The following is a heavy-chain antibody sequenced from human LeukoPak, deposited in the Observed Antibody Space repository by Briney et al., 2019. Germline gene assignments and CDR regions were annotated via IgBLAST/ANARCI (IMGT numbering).Heavy chain of an antibody. CDR1: GFTFSSYA. J-gene: IGHJ4*02. CDR2: ISYDGSNK. Sequence: GGSLRLSCAASGFTFSSYAMHWVRQAPGKGLEWVAVISYDGSNKYYADSVKGRFTISRDNSKNMLYLQMNSLRAEDTAIYYCAQPQWELWGLTDHWGQGTPVTVSS. D-gene: IGHD1-26*01. CDR3: AQPQWELWGLTDH. V-gene: IGHV3-30-3*01.